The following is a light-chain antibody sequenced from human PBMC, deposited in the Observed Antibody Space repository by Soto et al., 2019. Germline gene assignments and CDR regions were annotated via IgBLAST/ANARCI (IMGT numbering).Light chain of an antibody. Sequence: ETVLTQSPGTLSLSPGESATLSCRASQSVSNSYLAWYQQKPSHAPRLLIYGASSRATGIPDRFSGSGSGTDFTLTISRLEPEAFEVYSCQQYGRSPPSWTFGQGTKVEIK. J-gene: IGKJ1*01. CDR1: QSVSNSY. CDR3: QQYGRSPPSWT. V-gene: IGKV3-20*01. CDR2: GAS.